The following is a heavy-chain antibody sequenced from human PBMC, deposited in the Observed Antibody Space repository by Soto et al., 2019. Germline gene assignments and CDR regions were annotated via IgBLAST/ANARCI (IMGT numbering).Heavy chain of an antibody. D-gene: IGHD5-12*01. V-gene: IGHV3-30-3*01. CDR3: AKDSGYDYDYYYYGMDV. Sequence: PGGSLRLSCAASECPFSNYAMSWVRQATGKGLEWVALISYDGSDKDYADSVKGRFTISRDNSKNTLYLQMNSLRAEDTAVYYCAKDSGYDYDYYYYGMDVWGQGTTVTVSS. J-gene: IGHJ6*02. CDR2: ISYDGSDK. CDR1: ECPFSNYA.